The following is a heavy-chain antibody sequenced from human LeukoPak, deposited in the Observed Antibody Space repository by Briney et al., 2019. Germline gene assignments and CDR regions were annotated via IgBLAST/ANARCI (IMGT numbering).Heavy chain of an antibody. CDR3: TTSTPYYDSSGSGY. V-gene: IGHV3-15*01. CDR2: IKSKTDGGTT. J-gene: IGHJ4*02. D-gene: IGHD3-22*01. Sequence: PGGSLRLSCAASGFTFSSYAMSWVRRAPGEGLEWVGRIKSKTDGGTTDYAAPVKGRFTISRDDSKNTLYLQMNSLKTEDTAVYYCTTSTPYYDSSGSGYWGQGTLVTVSS. CDR1: GFTFSSYA.